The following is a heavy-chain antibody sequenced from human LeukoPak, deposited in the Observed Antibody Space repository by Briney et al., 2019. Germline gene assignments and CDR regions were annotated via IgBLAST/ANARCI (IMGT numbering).Heavy chain of an antibody. D-gene: IGHD3-10*01. CDR2: ISSNGGRI. CDR1: GFTFSDYV. J-gene: IGHJ3*02. CDR3: AKEGDYYGSGSYRDGFDI. Sequence: PGGSLRLSCATSGFTFSDYVMHWVRQAPGKGLEYVSAISSNGGRIYYANSVKGRFTISRDNSKNTLYLQMGSLRAEDMAVYYCAKEGDYYGSGSYRDGFDIWGQGTRATVSS. V-gene: IGHV3-64*01.